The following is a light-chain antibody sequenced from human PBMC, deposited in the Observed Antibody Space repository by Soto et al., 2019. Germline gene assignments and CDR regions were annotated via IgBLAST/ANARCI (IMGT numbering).Light chain of an antibody. V-gene: IGKV3-20*01. Sequence: EIVLTQSPGTLSLSPGERATLSCRASQSVSSSYLAWYQQKPGQAPRLLIYGASSRATGIPDRFSGSGSGTDFTLTISRLEPEDFAVYYCQQYCSYSYTFGQGTKLEIK. CDR2: GAS. CDR1: QSVSSSY. CDR3: QQYCSYSYT. J-gene: IGKJ2*01.